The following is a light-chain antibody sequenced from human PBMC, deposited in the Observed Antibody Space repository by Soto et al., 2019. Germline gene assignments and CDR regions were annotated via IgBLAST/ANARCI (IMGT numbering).Light chain of an antibody. CDR3: QQYNSWPPRYT. V-gene: IGKV3-15*01. CDR1: QSVSGK. Sequence: EIVMTQSPATLSVSPGERATLSCRASQSVSGKLAWYQQKPGQAPRLLIYGASTRATGIPARFSGSGSGTEFTLTISSLQSEDFAVYYGQQYNSWPPRYTFGQGTKLDIK. J-gene: IGKJ2*01. CDR2: GAS.